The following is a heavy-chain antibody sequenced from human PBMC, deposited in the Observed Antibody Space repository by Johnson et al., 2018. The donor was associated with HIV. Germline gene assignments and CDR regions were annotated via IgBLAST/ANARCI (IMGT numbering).Heavy chain of an antibody. Sequence: VQLVESGGGLIQPGGSLRLSCAASGFTVSSNYMSWVRQAPGKGLEWVSVIYSGGRTYYADYADSVKGRLTISRDNANNSLYLQMNSLRAEDTALYYGARDRGWGDAFDIWGQGTMVTVSS. CDR1: GFTVSSNY. D-gene: IGHD3-10*01. CDR3: ARDRGWGDAFDI. J-gene: IGHJ3*02. CDR2: IYSGGRT. V-gene: IGHV3-53*01.